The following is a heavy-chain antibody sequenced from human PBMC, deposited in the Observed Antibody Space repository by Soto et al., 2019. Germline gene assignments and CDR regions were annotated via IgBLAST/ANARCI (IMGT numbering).Heavy chain of an antibody. J-gene: IGHJ4*02. D-gene: IGHD3-22*01. CDR1: DFTFSSYG. V-gene: IGHV3-30*18. CDR2: ISYDGSNK. Sequence: QVQLVESGGGVVQPGRSLTLSCAASDFTFSSYGIHWVRQAPGKGLEWVAVISYDGSNKQYGDTVKGRFTMTRDNSKNTMQLQMNSLRVENTAVYYCAKDTYYHDSSGYYVFDYWGQGTLVTVSS. CDR3: AKDTYYHDSSGYYVFDY.